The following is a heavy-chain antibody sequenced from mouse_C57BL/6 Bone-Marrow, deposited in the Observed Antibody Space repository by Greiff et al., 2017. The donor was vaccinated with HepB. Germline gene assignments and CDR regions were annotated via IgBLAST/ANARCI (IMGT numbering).Heavy chain of an antibody. Sequence: VQLQQSDAELVKPGASVKISCKVSGYTFTDHTIHWMKQRPEQGLEWIGYIYPRDGSTKYNEKFKGKATLTADKSSSTAYMQLSSLTYEDSAVYYCARRGIYYDYDEGYAMDYWGQGTSVTVSS. V-gene: IGHV1-78*01. CDR3: ARRGIYYDYDEGYAMDY. D-gene: IGHD2-4*01. CDR2: IYPRDGST. J-gene: IGHJ4*01. CDR1: GYTFTDHT.